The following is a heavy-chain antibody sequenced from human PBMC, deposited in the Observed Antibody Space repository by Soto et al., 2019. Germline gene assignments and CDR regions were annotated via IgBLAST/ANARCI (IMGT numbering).Heavy chain of an antibody. CDR2: INAGNGNT. V-gene: IGHV1-3*01. J-gene: IGHJ4*02. Sequence: QVPLVQSGAEVKKPGASVKVSCKASGYTFTSYAMHWVRQAPGQRLEWMGWINAGNGNTKYSQKFQGRVTITRDTSASTAYMELSSLRSEDTAVYYCASMGRGYSSGWYFLDYWGQGTLVTVSS. D-gene: IGHD6-19*01. CDR1: GYTFTSYA. CDR3: ASMGRGYSSGWYFLDY.